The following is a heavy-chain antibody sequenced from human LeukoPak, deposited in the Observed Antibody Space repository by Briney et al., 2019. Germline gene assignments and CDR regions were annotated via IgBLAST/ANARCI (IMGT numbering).Heavy chain of an antibody. J-gene: IGHJ6*02. CDR1: GFTFSDYY. V-gene: IGHV3-11*05. CDR3: ARDSAGYSYYYYGMDV. CDR2: ISSSSSYT. D-gene: IGHD5-18*01. Sequence: SGGSLRLSCAASGFTFSDYYMSWIRQAPGKGLEWVSYISSSSSYTNYADSVKGRFTVSRDNAKNSLYLQMNSLRAEDTAVYYCARDSAGYSYYYYGMDVWGQGTTVTVSS.